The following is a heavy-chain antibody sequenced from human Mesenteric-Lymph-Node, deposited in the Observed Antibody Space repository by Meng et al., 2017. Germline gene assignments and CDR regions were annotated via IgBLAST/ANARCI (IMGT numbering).Heavy chain of an antibody. CDR1: GFTFSSDS. Sequence: EVQLVESGGGLVKPGGSLRLSCAASGFTFSSDSMNWFRQAPGKGLEWVSSISSSSSYIYYADSVKGRFTISRDNAKNSLYLQMNSLRAEDTAVYYCARNVRLRDGYNSDYWGQGTLVTVSS. D-gene: IGHD5-24*01. J-gene: IGHJ4*02. CDR3: ARNVRLRDGYNSDY. V-gene: IGHV3-21*01. CDR2: ISSSSSYI.